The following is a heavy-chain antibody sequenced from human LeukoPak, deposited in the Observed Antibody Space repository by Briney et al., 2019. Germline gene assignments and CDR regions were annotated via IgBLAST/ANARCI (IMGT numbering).Heavy chain of an antibody. Sequence: GSLRLSLAASGFSFSSYWMRLVRQAPGKGLGWVAKKKKKGSEKYYVDSVKGRFTISGDNAKNSLYLQMNSLRAEDTAVYYCARDRNDPWHSSSWHYGMDVWGQGATVTVSS. CDR3: ARDRNDPWHSSSWHYGMDV. CDR1: GFSFSSYW. D-gene: IGHD6-13*01. V-gene: IGHV3-7*01. J-gene: IGHJ6*02. CDR2: KKKKGSEK.